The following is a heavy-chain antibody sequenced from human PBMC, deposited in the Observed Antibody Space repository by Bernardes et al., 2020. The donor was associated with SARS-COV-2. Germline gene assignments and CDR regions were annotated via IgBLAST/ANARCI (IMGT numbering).Heavy chain of an antibody. D-gene: IGHD3-16*02. CDR2: INPNSGGT. CDR1: GYTFTGYY. CDR3: ARAGGNYRLYYYGMDV. J-gene: IGHJ6*02. Sequence: ASVKVSCKASGYTFTGYYMHWVRQAPGQGLEWMGWINPNSGGTNYAQKFQGRVTMTRDTSISTAYMELSRLRSDDTAVYYCARAGGNYRLYYYGMDVWGQGTTVTVSS. V-gene: IGHV1-2*02.